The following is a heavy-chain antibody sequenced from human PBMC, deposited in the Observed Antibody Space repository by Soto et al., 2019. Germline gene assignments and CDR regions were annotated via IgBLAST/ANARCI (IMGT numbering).Heavy chain of an antibody. CDR3: ARDSRGDYGLDY. J-gene: IGHJ4*02. CDR1: GGSISSGDYY. D-gene: IGHD4-17*01. V-gene: IGHV4-30-4*01. CDR2: IYYSGST. Sequence: QVQLQESGPGLVKPSQTLSLTCTVSGGSISSGDYYWSWIRQPPGKGLEWIGYIYYSGSTYYNPSLKSRVTILVDTSKNQFSLKLTSVTAADTAVYYCARDSRGDYGLDYWGQGTLVTVSS.